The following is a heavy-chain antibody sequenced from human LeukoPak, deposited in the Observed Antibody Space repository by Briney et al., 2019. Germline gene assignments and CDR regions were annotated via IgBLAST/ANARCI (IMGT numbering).Heavy chain of an antibody. D-gene: IGHD1-7*01. CDR3: ARAPNYILYYYYGMDV. CDR1: GGSISSGDYY. CDR2: IYYSGST. Sequence: SETLSLTCTVSGGSISSGDYYWSWIRQPPGKRLEWIGYIYYSGSTYYNPSLKSRVTISVDTSKNQFSLKLSSVTAADTAVYYCARAPNYILYYYYGMDVWGQGTTVTVSS. J-gene: IGHJ6*02. V-gene: IGHV4-30-4*01.